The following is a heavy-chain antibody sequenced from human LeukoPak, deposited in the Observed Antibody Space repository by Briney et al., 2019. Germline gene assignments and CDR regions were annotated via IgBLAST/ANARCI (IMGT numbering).Heavy chain of an antibody. Sequence: SVKVSCKASGGTFSSYAISWVRQAPGQGLEWMGRIIPILGIANYAQKFQGRVTITADKSTSTAYMELSSLRSEDTAVYYCARGRRYGSAHSTNWFDPWGQGTLVTVSS. J-gene: IGHJ5*02. CDR3: ARGRRYGSAHSTNWFDP. CDR1: GGTFSSYA. CDR2: IIPILGIA. D-gene: IGHD4-17*01. V-gene: IGHV1-69*04.